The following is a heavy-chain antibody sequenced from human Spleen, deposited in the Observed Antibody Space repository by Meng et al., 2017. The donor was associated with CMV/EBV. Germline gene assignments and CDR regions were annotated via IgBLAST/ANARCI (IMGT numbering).Heavy chain of an antibody. D-gene: IGHD2-21*01. J-gene: IGHJ4*02. CDR3: ARVGYCGGDLCGADY. CDR1: GYTFTSYG. V-gene: IGHV1-69*04. CDR2: IIPILGIA. Sequence: SVKVSCKASGYTFTSYGISWVRQAPGQGLEWMGRIIPILGIANYAQKFQGRVTITADKSTSTAYMELSSLRSEDTAVYYCARVGYCGGDLCGADYWGQGTLVTVSS.